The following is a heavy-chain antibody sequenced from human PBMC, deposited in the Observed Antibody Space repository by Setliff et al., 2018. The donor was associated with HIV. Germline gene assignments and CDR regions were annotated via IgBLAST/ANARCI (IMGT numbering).Heavy chain of an antibody. CDR2: ISVYNGDT. CDR3: ARGTRVGANDAFDI. D-gene: IGHD1-26*01. CDR1: GYSSTSYG. V-gene: IGHV1-18*01. J-gene: IGHJ3*02. Sequence: AASVKVSCKASGYSSTSYGIAWVRQAPGQGLEWMGWISVYNGDTKYAQKLQDRVTMTIDTATRTAYMEVRSLRSEDTAVYYCARGTRVGANDAFDIWGQGTMVTVSS.